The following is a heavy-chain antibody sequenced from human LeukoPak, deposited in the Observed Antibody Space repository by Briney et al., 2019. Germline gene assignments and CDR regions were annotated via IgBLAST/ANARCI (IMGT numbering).Heavy chain of an antibody. CDR3: AKGSGNGYGSGPFDY. CDR1: GFTFSSYS. CDR2: ISSSSSYI. D-gene: IGHD3-10*01. V-gene: IGHV3-21*04. J-gene: IGHJ4*02. Sequence: GGSLRLSCSASGFTFSSYSMNWVRQAPGKGLEWVSSISSSSSYIYYADSVKGRFTISRDNAKNSLYLQMNSLRAEDTAIYFCAKGSGNGYGSGPFDYWGQGTLVTVSS.